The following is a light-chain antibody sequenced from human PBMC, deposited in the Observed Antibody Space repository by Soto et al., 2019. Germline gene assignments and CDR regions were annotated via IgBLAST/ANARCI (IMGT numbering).Light chain of an antibody. CDR3: HHYNDWPSGT. J-gene: IGKJ2*01. CDR2: GAS. V-gene: IGKV3-15*01. Sequence: EIVMTQSPATLSVSPGDRATLSCRASQSISSNLAWYQQKPGQAPRLLIYGASTRATNIPARFSGTGSGTEFTLTISSLQSEDFAVYYCHHYNDWPSGTFGQGTKLEI. CDR1: QSISSN.